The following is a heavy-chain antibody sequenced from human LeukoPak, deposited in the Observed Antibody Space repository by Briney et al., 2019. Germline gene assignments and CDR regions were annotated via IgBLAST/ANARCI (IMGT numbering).Heavy chain of an antibody. J-gene: IGHJ6*02. CDR1: GFNFNTYE. Sequence: GGSLRLSCAASGFNFNTYEMNWVRQAPGKGLEWVSYICGRGTTKYYADSVKGRFTISRDNAENSLYLQMNSLRAEDTAVYYCARLQDYYYGMDVWGQGTTVTVSS. CDR2: ICGRGTTK. V-gene: IGHV3-48*03. CDR3: ARLQDYYYGMDV.